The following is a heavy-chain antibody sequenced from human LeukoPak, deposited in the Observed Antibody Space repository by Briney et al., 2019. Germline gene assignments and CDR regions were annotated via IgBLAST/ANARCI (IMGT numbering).Heavy chain of an antibody. CDR2: ISGSGGST. CDR1: GFTFSSYS. D-gene: IGHD1-14*01. CDR3: AKDVSEYDAFDI. Sequence: GGSLRLSCAASGFTFSSYSMNWVRQAPGKGLEWVSAISGSGGSTYYADSVRGRFTISRDNSKNTLHLQMNSLRAEDTAVYYCAKDVSEYDAFDIWGQGTMVTVSS. J-gene: IGHJ3*02. V-gene: IGHV3-23*01.